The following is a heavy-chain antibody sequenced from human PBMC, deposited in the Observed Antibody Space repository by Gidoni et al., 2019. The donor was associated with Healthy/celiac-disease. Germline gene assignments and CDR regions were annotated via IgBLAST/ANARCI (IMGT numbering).Heavy chain of an antibody. D-gene: IGHD3-22*01. Sequence: QVQLVQSGAEVKKPGASVKVSCKASGYTFTGYYMHWVRQAPGQGLGWMGWINPNSGGTNYAQKFQGWVTMTRDTSISTAYMELGRLRSDDTAVYYCARGGGSPYYYDSSGYYYLYYWGQGTLVTVSS. CDR2: INPNSGGT. J-gene: IGHJ4*02. CDR1: GYTFTGYY. CDR3: ARGGGSPYYYDSSGYYYLYY. V-gene: IGHV1-2*04.